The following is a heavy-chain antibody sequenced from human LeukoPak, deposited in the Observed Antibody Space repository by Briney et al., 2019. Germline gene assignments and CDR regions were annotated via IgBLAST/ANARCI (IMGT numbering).Heavy chain of an antibody. J-gene: IGHJ6*04. Sequence: ASVKVSCKASGYTFTGYYMHWVRQAPGQGLEWIGWINPNSGGTNYAQKFQGWVTMTRDTSISTAYMELSRLRSDDTAVYYCARASVWGGYYGMDVWGKGTTVTVSS. CDR1: GYTFTGYY. V-gene: IGHV1-2*04. CDR2: INPNSGGT. CDR3: ARASVWGGYYGMDV. D-gene: IGHD3-16*01.